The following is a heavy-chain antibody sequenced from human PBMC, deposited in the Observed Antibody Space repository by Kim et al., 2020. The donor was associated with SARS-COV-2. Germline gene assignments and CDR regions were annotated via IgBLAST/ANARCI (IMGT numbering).Heavy chain of an antibody. CDR2: TYYRSKWHN. CDR3: ARFDRIAAAGKKTVGDY. J-gene: IGHJ4*02. Sequence: SQTLSLTCAISGDSVSSNSAAWNWIRQSPSRGLEWLGRTYYRSKWHNDYAVSVKSRITINPNTSKNQFFLQLNSVTPEETAVYFCARFDRIAAAGKKTVGDYWGQGTLVTVSS. D-gene: IGHD6-13*01. CDR1: GDSVSSNSAA. V-gene: IGHV6-1*01.